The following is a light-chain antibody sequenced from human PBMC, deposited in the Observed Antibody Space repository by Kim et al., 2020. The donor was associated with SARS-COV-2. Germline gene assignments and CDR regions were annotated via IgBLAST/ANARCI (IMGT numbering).Light chain of an antibody. CDR2: DAS. CDR3: QERSNWPLT. CDR1: QSVGTY. J-gene: IGKJ4*01. V-gene: IGKV3-11*01. Sequence: ETVLTQSPATLSLSPGERAILSCRASQSVGTYLAWYQQKPGQSPRLLIYDASDRATGIPARFSGRGSGTDFTLTISSLEPEDFAVYYCQERSNWPLTFGGGTKVDI.